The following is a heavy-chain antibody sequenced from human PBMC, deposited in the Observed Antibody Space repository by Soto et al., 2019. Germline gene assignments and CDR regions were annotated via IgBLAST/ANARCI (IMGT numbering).Heavy chain of an antibody. D-gene: IGHD3-22*01. V-gene: IGHV1-3*01. J-gene: IGHJ3*02. CDR3: ARDAYDSSGYYYRAFDI. CDR1: GYTFTSYA. Sequence: ASVKVSCKASGYTFTSYAMHWVRQAPGQRLEWMGWINAGNGNTKYSQKFQGRVTITRDTSASTAYMELSSLRSEDTAVYYCARDAYDSSGYYYRAFDICGQGTMVTVSS. CDR2: INAGNGNT.